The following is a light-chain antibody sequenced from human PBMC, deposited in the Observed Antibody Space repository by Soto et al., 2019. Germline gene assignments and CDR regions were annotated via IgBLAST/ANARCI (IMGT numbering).Light chain of an antibody. CDR2: AAS. CDR1: QGISSY. CDR3: QQLNSYPRT. J-gene: IGKJ1*01. Sequence: DIQLTQSPSFLSASVGDRVTITCRASQGISSYLAWYQQKPGKAPKLLIYAASTLQSRVTSRFSGSGSGTEFTLTISSLQPEDFATYYCQQLNSYPRTFGQGTKVEIK. V-gene: IGKV1-9*01.